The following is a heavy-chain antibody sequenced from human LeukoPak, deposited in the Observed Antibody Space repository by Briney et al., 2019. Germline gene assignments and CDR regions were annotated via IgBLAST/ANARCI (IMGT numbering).Heavy chain of an antibody. CDR1: GFTFSSYA. Sequence: GGSLRLSCAASGFTFSSYAMSWVRQAPGKGLEWVSAISGSGGSTYYADSVKGRFTISRDNSKNTLYLQMNSLRAEDTAVYYCAISRGYSSSWYWFDPWGQGTLVTVSS. CDR2: ISGSGGST. V-gene: IGHV3-23*01. D-gene: IGHD6-13*01. CDR3: AISRGYSSSWYWFDP. J-gene: IGHJ5*02.